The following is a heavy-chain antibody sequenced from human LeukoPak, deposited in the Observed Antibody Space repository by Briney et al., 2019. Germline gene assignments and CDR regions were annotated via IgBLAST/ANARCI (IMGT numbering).Heavy chain of an antibody. D-gene: IGHD5-18*01. Sequence: NPSETLSLTCTVSGGSISSYYWSWMRQPPGKGLEWIGYIYYGGCTNYNPSLKSRVTISVDTSKNQFSLKLSPVTAADTAVYYCAREGYSYGYDDWGQGTLVTVSS. J-gene: IGHJ4*02. CDR1: GGSISSYY. V-gene: IGHV4-59*01. CDR2: IYYGGCT. CDR3: AREGYSYGYDD.